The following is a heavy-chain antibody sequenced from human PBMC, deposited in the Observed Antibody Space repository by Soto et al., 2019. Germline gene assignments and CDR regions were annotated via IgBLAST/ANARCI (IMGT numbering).Heavy chain of an antibody. CDR1: GGSISSSSYY. CDR2: IYYSGST. Sequence: SETLSVTRTVSGGSISSSSYYWGWIRQPPGKGLEWIGSIYYSGSTYYNPSLKSRVTISVDTSKNQFSLKLSSVTAADTAVYYCARRNGYSSSWYYYYGMDVWGQGTTVTVSS. V-gene: IGHV4-39*01. J-gene: IGHJ6*02. CDR3: ARRNGYSSSWYYYYGMDV. D-gene: IGHD6-13*01.